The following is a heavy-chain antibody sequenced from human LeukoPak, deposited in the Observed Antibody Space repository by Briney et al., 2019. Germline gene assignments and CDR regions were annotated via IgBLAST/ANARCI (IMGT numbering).Heavy chain of an antibody. CDR1: GDSVSRDSIA. J-gene: IGHJ4*02. Sequence: SQTLSLTCAISGDSVSRDSIAWNWIRQSPSRGLEWLGRTYYKSAWYNDYAVSVKGRIIINPDTSKNQLSLQLNSVTPEDTAVYYCARDLANWEVDYWGQGTLVTVSS. V-gene: IGHV6-1*01. CDR3: ARDLANWEVDY. CDR2: TYYKSAWYN. D-gene: IGHD7-27*01.